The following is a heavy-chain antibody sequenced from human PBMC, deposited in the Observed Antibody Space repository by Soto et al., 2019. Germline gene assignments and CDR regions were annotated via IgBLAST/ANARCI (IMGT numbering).Heavy chain of an antibody. V-gene: IGHV1-18*01. CDR3: ARYENDFWSGFYYYYGMDV. Sequence: QVQLVQSGAEVKKPGASVKVSCKASGYTFTSYGISWVRQAPGQGLEWMGWISAYNGNTNYAQKLQGRGTMTTDTSTSTAYMELRSLRSDDTAVYYCARYENDFWSGFYYYYGMDVWGQGTTVTVSS. CDR1: GYTFTSYG. CDR2: ISAYNGNT. J-gene: IGHJ6*02. D-gene: IGHD3-3*01.